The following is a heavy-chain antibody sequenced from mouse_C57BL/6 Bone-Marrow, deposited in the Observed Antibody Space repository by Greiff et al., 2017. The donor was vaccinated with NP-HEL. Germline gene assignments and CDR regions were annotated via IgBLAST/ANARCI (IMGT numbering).Heavy chain of an antibody. CDR3: ARNSPSYYGSSYGFAY. D-gene: IGHD1-1*01. CDR2: IWSGGST. J-gene: IGHJ3*01. CDR1: GFSLTSYG. V-gene: IGHV2-2*01. Sequence: QVQLKESGPGLVQPSQSLSITCTVSGFSLTSYGVHWVRQSPGKGLEWLGVIWSGGSTDYTAAFISRLSISKDNSKSQVFFKMNSLQADDTAIYYCARNSPSYYGSSYGFAYWGQGTLVTVSA.